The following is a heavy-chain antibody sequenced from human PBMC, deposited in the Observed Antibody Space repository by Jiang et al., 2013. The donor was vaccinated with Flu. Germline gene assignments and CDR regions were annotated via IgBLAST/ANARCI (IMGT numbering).Heavy chain of an antibody. D-gene: IGHD5-12*01. V-gene: IGHV4-39*07. CDR1: GGSISSSNYY. CDR2: IYHSGST. CDR3: ARAEKXSGFELPYFEY. Sequence: GSGLVKPSETLSLTCTVSGGSISSSNYYWVWIRQPPGKGLEWIGSIYHSGSTYYNPSLKSRVTMSVDTSKNQFSLKLTSVTAADTAVHFCARAEKXSGFELPYFEYWGQGILVTVSS. J-gene: IGHJ4*02.